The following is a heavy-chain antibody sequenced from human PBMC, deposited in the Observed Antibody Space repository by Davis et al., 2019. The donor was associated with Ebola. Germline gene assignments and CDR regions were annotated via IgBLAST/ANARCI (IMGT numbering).Heavy chain of an antibody. J-gene: IGHJ5*02. CDR1: GGTFSSYA. D-gene: IGHD5-18*01. V-gene: IGHV1-69*04. Sequence: AASVKVSCKASGGTFSSYAISWVRQAPGQGLEWMGRIIPILGIANYAQKFQGRVTITADKSTSTAYMDLSSLRSEDTAVYYCARDLGGIYTYGSLDPWGQGTLVTVSS. CDR3: ARDLGGIYTYGSLDP. CDR2: IIPILGIA.